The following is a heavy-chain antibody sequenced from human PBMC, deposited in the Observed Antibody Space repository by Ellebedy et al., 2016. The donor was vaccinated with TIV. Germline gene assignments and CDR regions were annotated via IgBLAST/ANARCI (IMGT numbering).Heavy chain of an antibody. CDR1: GYDFSSYG. D-gene: IGHD2-2*01. V-gene: IGHV1-18*01. J-gene: IGHJ4*02. CDR2: ISAYNGNT. Sequence: ASVKVSCXAYGYDFSSYGITWVRQAPGQGLEWMGWISAYNGNTNYAHKFLGSVTMTTDTSTNTAYMELRSLRSDDTAVYYCARDSCCQASSNMDYWGQGSLVTVSS. CDR3: ARDSCCQASSNMDY.